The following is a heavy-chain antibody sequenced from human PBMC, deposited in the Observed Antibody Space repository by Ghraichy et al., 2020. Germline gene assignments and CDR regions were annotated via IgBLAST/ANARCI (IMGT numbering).Heavy chain of an antibody. CDR3: ARVSRRSTSCYPFDY. D-gene: IGHD2-2*01. CDR2: INTDGSDT. CDR1: GFTFSTYW. Sequence: GGSLRLSCAASGFTFSTYWMHWVRQAPGKGLVWVSRINTDGSDTYYADSVKGRFTISRDNAKNTLYLQMNSLRAEDTAVYYCARVSRRSTSCYPFDYWGQGTLVTVSS. V-gene: IGHV3-74*01. J-gene: IGHJ4*02.